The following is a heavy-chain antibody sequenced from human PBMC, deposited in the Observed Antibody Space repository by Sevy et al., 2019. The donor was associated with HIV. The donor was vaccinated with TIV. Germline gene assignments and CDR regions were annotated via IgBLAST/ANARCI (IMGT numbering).Heavy chain of an antibody. D-gene: IGHD6-13*01. CDR1: GFTFSDPW. J-gene: IGHJ4*02. V-gene: IGHV3-7*01. Sequence: GGSLRLSCLASGFTFSDPWMSWVRQAPGKGLEWVANIKQDGSVKYYVDSVKGRFTISRDNARNSLYLQMNSLRVEDTALYYCVRAIAADGSFWGQGTLVTVSS. CDR3: VRAIAADGSF. CDR2: IKQDGSVK.